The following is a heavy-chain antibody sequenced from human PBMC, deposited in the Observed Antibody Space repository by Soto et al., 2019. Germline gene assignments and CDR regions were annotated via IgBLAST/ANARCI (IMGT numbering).Heavy chain of an antibody. CDR2: IIPIFGTA. Sequence: SVKVSCKASGGTFSSYAISWVRQAPGQGLEWMGGIIPIFGTANYAQKFQGRVTIIADESTSTAYMELSSLRSEDTAVYYCARDYGSGSINDAFDIWGQGTMVTVSS. D-gene: IGHD3-10*01. J-gene: IGHJ3*02. CDR3: ARDYGSGSINDAFDI. V-gene: IGHV1-69*13. CDR1: GGTFSSYA.